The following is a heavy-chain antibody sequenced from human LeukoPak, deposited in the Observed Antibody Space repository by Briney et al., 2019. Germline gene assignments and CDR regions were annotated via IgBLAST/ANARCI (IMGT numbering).Heavy chain of an antibody. CDR2: INPNSGGT. CDR3: ARDGPYCSGGSCPDY. CDR1: GYTFTGYY. D-gene: IGHD2-15*01. J-gene: IGHJ4*02. Sequence: VASVKVSCKASGYTFTGYYMHWVRQAPGQGLEWVGWINPNSGGTNYAQKFQGRVTMTRDTSISTAYMELSRLRSDDTAVYYCARDGPYCSGGSCPDYWGQGTLVTVSS. V-gene: IGHV1-2*02.